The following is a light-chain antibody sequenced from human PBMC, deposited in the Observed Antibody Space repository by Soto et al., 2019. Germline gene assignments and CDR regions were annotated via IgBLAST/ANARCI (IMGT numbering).Light chain of an antibody. CDR3: AAWDDSLSGWV. J-gene: IGLJ3*02. V-gene: IGLV1-47*01. Sequence: QSVLTQPPSASGTPGQRVTISCSGSSSNIGGNYVHWYQQLPGTAPKLLIYRSTQRPSGIPDRFSGSKSGTSASLAIGGLRSEDEDDYYCAAWDDSLSGWVFGGGTKLTVL. CDR1: SSNIGGNY. CDR2: RST.